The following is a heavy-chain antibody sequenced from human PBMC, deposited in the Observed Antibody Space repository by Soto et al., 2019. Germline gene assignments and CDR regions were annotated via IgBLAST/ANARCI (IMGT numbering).Heavy chain of an antibody. CDR3: ARGSFGVVVVVYFDY. D-gene: IGHD3-16*02. CDR1: GFTFFRYA. V-gene: IGHV3-23*01. J-gene: IGHJ4*02. Sequence: EVQLLESGGALVPPGGSLRLSCAASGFTFFRYAMSWVRQAPGKGMEWVSSISESGGSTYYADSAKGRFTISRDNSKNTLSLQINSLRAEDAAVYYCARGSFGVVVVVYFDYWGQGTLVTVSS. CDR2: ISESGGST.